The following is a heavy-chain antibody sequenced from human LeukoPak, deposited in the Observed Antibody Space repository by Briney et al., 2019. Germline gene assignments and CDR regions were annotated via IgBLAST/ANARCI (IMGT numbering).Heavy chain of an antibody. CDR1: GGSLSGYY. CDR3: ARGYCSSTSCYTYYFDY. V-gene: IGHV4-34*01. D-gene: IGHD2-2*02. Sequence: KTWETLSLTRAVYGGSLSGYYWSWIRQPPGKGLEWIGEINHSGSTNYNPSLKSRVTISVDTSKNQFSLKLSSVTAADTAVYYCARGYCSSTSCYTYYFDYWGQRTLVTVSS. CDR2: INHSGST. J-gene: IGHJ4*02.